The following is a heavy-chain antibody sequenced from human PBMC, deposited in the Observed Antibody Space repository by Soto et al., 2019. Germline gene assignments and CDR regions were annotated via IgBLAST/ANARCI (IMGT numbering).Heavy chain of an antibody. CDR1: GFTFSSYG. CDR3: AKDYSAYYEAERAS. J-gene: IGHJ4*02. V-gene: IGHV3-30*18. CDR2: ISYDGSNK. Sequence: GGSLRLSCAASGFTFSSYGMHWVRQAPGKGLEWVAVISYDGSNKYYADSVKGRFTISRDNSKNTLYLQMNSLRAEDTAVYYCAKDYSAYYEAERASWGQGTLVTVSS. D-gene: IGHD3-22*01.